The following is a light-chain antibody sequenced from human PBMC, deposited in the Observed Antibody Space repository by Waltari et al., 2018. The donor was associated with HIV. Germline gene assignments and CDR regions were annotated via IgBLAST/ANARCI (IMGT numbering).Light chain of an antibody. CDR2: DST. CDR1: AGPVTRKDY. Sequence: QAAVTPEPSMPALPGGAITVTLLSSAGPVTRKDYEYWSQHQPGQAPTTRIFDSTKRHAWTPARFSGFLLGDKAVLTLSGALSEDEAFYYCLLFFGATRIFGGGTMVTV. V-gene: IGLV7-46*01. J-gene: IGLJ2*01. CDR3: LLFFGATRI.